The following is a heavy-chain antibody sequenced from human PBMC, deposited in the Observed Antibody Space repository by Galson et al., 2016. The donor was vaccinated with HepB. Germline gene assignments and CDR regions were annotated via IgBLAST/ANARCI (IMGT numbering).Heavy chain of an antibody. CDR1: GFNFNNYA. D-gene: IGHD3-3*01. V-gene: IGHV3-30*09. J-gene: IGHJ3*02. CDR2: MSHDENNE. CDR3: TRVGFGVILGDAFDI. Sequence: SLRLSRAASGFNFNNYAMHWVRQAPGKGLEWVAFMSHDENNEQYPDSVKGRFAISRDNPRNMLYLQMNNLRIEDAAVYYCTRVGFGVILGDAFDIWGRGTMVTVSS.